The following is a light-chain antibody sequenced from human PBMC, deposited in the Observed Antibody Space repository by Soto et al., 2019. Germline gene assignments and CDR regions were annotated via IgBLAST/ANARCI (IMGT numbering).Light chain of an antibody. Sequence: DIVMTQSPATLSVSPGERAALSCRASQSVSSNFAWYQQKPGQAPRLLIYGASTRATDIPARFRGGGSGTEFTLTISSLQSEDFAVYYCQQYNKWPYTFGQGTKLEIK. CDR1: QSVSSN. CDR2: GAS. J-gene: IGKJ2*01. V-gene: IGKV3-15*01. CDR3: QQYNKWPYT.